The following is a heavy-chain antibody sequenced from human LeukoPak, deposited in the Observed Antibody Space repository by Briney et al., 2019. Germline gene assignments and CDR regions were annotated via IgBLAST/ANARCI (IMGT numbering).Heavy chain of an antibody. J-gene: IGHJ4*02. V-gene: IGHV4-34*01. D-gene: IGHD3-10*01. Sequence: IPSETPSLTCAVYGGSFSGYYWSWIRQPPGKGLEWIGEINHSGSTNYNPSLKSRVTISVDTSKNQFSLKLSSVTAADTAVYYCARARWDGSGSPHFDYWGQGTLVTVSS. CDR2: INHSGST. CDR1: GGSFSGYY. CDR3: ARARWDGSGSPHFDY.